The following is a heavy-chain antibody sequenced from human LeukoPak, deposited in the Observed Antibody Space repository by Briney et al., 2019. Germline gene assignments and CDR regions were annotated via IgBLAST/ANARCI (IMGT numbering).Heavy chain of an antibody. CDR3: ARDSEASRWTL. CDR2: INPNTSGT. D-gene: IGHD6-13*01. J-gene: IGHJ4*02. CDR1: GYTFTGDY. Sequence: VDSLKVSCKASGYTFTGDYINWVRQAPGQGLEWIGWINPNTSGTNYATICQGRVTMTKETTISTAYMELSRLGSDATAVYCCARDSEASRWTLWGQGTLVTVSS. V-gene: IGHV1-2*02.